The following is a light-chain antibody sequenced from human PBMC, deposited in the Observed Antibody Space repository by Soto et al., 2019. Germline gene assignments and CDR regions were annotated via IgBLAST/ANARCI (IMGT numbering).Light chain of an antibody. CDR1: SSNIGSNY. CDR3: AAWDDSLSVYV. V-gene: IGLV1-47*01. Sequence: QSVLTQPPSASGTPGQRVTISCSGSSSNIGSNYVYWYQQLPGTAPKLLIYRNNQRPSGVPDRFSGSKSGTSASLAISGLRSEDEADYYCAAWDDSLSVYVFGTGTKVTVL. CDR2: RNN. J-gene: IGLJ1*01.